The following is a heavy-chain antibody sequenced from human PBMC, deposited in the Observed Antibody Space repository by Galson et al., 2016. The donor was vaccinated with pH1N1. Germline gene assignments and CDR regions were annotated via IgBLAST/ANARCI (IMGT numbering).Heavy chain of an antibody. Sequence: SLRPSCAASGFTVSPNDMSWFRQAPGKGLEWVSVIYSGGNTYYTDSVKGRFTISRDSSKNTLYLQMNSLRPEDTAVYYCARGYPGFSYYGMDVWGQGTTVTVSS. V-gene: IGHV3-53*01. CDR2: IYSGGNT. CDR1: GFTVSPND. CDR3: ARGYPGFSYYGMDV. J-gene: IGHJ6*02. D-gene: IGHD2-15*01.